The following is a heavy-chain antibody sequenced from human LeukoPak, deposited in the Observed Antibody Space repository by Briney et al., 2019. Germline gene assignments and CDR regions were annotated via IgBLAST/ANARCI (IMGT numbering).Heavy chain of an antibody. V-gene: IGHV1-46*01. Sequence: AASVKVSCKASGGSFSSYAISWVRQAPGQGLEWMGIINPSGGSTTYAQKFRGRLTMTRDMSTSTVYMELNSLRAEDTAVYYCARPSSTTMIALWARPDYWGQGTLVTVSS. D-gene: IGHD3-22*01. CDR1: GGSFSSYA. J-gene: IGHJ4*02. CDR3: ARPSSTTMIALWARPDY. CDR2: INPSGGST.